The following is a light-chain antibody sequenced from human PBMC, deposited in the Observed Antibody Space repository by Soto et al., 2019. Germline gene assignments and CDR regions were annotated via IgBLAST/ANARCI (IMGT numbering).Light chain of an antibody. CDR3: QQYNNWPPYT. V-gene: IGKV3-15*01. J-gene: IGKJ2*01. CDR1: QSVSSN. Sequence: EIVMTQSPVTLSVSPGERATLSCRASQSVSSNLAWYQQQRGQAPRLLIYDVSPRATGIPARFSGSGSGTECTLTISSLQSEDFAVYYCQQYNNWPPYTFGQGTKLEIK. CDR2: DVS.